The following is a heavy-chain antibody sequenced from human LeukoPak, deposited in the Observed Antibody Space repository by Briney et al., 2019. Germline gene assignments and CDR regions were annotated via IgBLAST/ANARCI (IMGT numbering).Heavy chain of an antibody. Sequence: ASVKVSCKVSGYTLTELSMHWVRQAPGQGLEWMGWISAYNGNTNYAQKLQGRVTMTTDTSTSTAYMELRSLRSDDTAVYYCARESYYDSSDDAFDIWGQGTMATVSS. CDR1: GYTLTELS. D-gene: IGHD3-22*01. V-gene: IGHV1-18*01. CDR3: ARESYYDSSDDAFDI. CDR2: ISAYNGNT. J-gene: IGHJ3*02.